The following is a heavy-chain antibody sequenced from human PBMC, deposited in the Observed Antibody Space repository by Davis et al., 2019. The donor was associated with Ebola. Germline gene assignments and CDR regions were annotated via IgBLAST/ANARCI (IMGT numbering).Heavy chain of an antibody. J-gene: IGHJ4*02. CDR1: GGSISSYY. CDR2: IYHSGNT. D-gene: IGHD4-17*01. CDR3: ARGAWHGDIDY. Sequence: MPSETLSLTCTVSGGSISSYYWSWIRQPPGKGLEWIGEIYHSGNTNYNPSFKSRVTISVDKSKNQSSLKLSSVTAADTAVYYCARGAWHGDIDYWGQGTLVTVSS. V-gene: IGHV4-59*12.